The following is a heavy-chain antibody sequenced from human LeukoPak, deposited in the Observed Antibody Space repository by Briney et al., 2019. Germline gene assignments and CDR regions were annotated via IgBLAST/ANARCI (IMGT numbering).Heavy chain of an antibody. CDR1: GYSISSGYY. Sequence: SETLSLTCTVSGYSISSGYYWGWIRQPPGNGLEWIGSIYHSGSTYYNPSLKSRVTISVDTSKNRFSLKLSSVTAADTAVYYCARSPVRCSSTTCFGFYFDYWGQGTLVTVSS. CDR2: IYHSGST. CDR3: ARSPVRCSSTTCFGFYFDY. D-gene: IGHD2-2*01. J-gene: IGHJ4*02. V-gene: IGHV4-38-2*02.